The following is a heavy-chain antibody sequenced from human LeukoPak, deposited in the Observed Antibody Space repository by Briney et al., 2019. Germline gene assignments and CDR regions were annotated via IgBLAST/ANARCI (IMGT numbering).Heavy chain of an antibody. D-gene: IGHD2-2*01. V-gene: IGHV3-48*01. CDR3: ARDLGSTSCYYMDV. J-gene: IGHJ6*03. Sequence: GGSLRLSCAASGFTFSSYSMNWVRQAPGKGLEWVSYISSSSSTIYYADSVKGRFTISRDNAKNSLYLQMNSPRAEDTAVYYCARDLGSTSCYYMDVWGKGTTVTVSS. CDR1: GFTFSSYS. CDR2: ISSSSSTI.